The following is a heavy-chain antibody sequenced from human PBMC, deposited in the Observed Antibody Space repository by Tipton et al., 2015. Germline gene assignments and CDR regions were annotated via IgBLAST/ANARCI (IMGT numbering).Heavy chain of an antibody. Sequence: QVQLVQSGPEVKMPGASVKVSCKVSGYTLTELSMHWVRQAPGKGLEWMGGFDPEDGGTVYAQKFQGRVTMTEDTSIETAYMQLSSLGSEDTAIYYCATALRPLTYYYDSSTYPYFDSWGQGTLVTVSS. CDR2: FDPEDGGT. V-gene: IGHV1-24*01. CDR3: ATALRPLTYYYDSSTYPYFDS. D-gene: IGHD3-22*01. J-gene: IGHJ4*02. CDR1: GYTLTELS.